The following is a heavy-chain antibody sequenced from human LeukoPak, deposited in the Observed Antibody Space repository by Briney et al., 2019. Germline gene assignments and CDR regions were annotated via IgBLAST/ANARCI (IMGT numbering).Heavy chain of an antibody. D-gene: IGHD3-10*01. CDR1: GGSISSHY. J-gene: IGHJ4*02. CDR3: ARGRITMVQGVPHFDY. V-gene: IGHV4-4*07. Sequence: SETLSLTCTVSGGSISSHYWSWIRQAAGKGLEWIGRIYNSGSTNYNPSLKSRVTISVDTSKNQFSLKLSSVTAADTAVYYCARGRITMVQGVPHFDYWGQGTLVTVSS. CDR2: IYNSGST.